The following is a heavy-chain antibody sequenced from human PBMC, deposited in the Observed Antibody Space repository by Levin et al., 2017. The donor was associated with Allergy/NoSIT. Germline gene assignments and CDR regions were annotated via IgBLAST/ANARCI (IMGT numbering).Heavy chain of an antibody. CDR3: ARGGWYTDH. CDR2: IHYSGST. J-gene: IGHJ5*02. CDR1: GGSISNYY. Sequence: SETLSLTCTVSGGSISNYYWSWIRQPPGKGLEWIGYIHYSGSTNYNPSLKSRVTISVDTSKNQFSLKLSSVTAADTAVYYCARGGWYTDHWGQGTLVTVSS. V-gene: IGHV4-59*01. D-gene: IGHD1-1*01.